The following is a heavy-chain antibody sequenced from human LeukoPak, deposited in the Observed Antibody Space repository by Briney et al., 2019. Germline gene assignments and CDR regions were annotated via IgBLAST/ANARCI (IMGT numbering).Heavy chain of an antibody. CDR2: IRWNSGSI. V-gene: IGHV3-9*01. D-gene: IGHD3-10*01. CDR3: ARETYYYRSGSYYWYYFDY. J-gene: IGHJ4*02. CDR1: GFTFDDYA. Sequence: GGSLRLSCADSGFTFDDYAMHWVRHAPGKGLEWVSGIRWNSGSIVYADSVKGRFTISRENAKNSLYLQMNSLRAEDTAVHYCARETYYYRSGSYYWYYFDYWSQGTLVTVSS.